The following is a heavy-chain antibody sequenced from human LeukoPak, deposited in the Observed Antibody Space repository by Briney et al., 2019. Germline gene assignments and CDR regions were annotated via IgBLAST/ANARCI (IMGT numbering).Heavy chain of an antibody. CDR3: AREGSSGFYPY. J-gene: IGHJ4*02. Sequence: PGRSLRLSCAASGFTFSGYPMHWVRQTPGKGLEWVAVISNAGSDKHYADPVKGRFTISRDNSENTLYLQMNSLRVEDTAVYYCAREGSSGFYPYWGQGILVTVSS. CDR1: GFTFSGYP. CDR2: ISNAGSDK. D-gene: IGHD3-22*01. V-gene: IGHV3-30-3*01.